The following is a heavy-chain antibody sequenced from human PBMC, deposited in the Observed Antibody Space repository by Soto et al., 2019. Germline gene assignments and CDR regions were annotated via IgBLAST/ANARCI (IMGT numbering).Heavy chain of an antibody. D-gene: IGHD3-22*01. CDR3: AKNYYDSSGYLEYYFDY. Sequence: PVGSLRLACAAPGFTFSSYAMSWVRQAPGKGLEWVSAISGSGGSTYYADSVKGRFTISRDNSKNTLYLQMNSLRAEDTAVYYCAKNYYDSSGYLEYYFDYWGQGTLVTVSS. V-gene: IGHV3-23*01. CDR1: GFTFSSYA. CDR2: ISGSGGST. J-gene: IGHJ4*02.